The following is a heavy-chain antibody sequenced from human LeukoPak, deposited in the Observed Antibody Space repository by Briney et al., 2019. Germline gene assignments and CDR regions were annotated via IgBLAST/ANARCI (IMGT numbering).Heavy chain of an antibody. J-gene: IGHJ4*02. V-gene: IGHV3-74*01. D-gene: IGHD3-22*01. CDR3: AKGNDIGGYYYPHFDY. Sequence: GGSLRLSCAASGFTFSSYWMHWVRQAPGKGLVWVSRINSDGSSTNYADSVKGRFTISRDNAKNTLFLQMNSLRAEDTAVYYCAKGNDIGGYYYPHFDYWGQGTLVTVPS. CDR1: GFTFSSYW. CDR2: INSDGSST.